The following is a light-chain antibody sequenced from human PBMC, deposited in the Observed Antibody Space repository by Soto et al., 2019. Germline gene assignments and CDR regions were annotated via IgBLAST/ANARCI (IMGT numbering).Light chain of an antibody. CDR3: LQHTNFPIT. Sequence: DIQMTQSPSAMSASVGDRVTITCRASQDISNHLVWFQQKPGKVPKRLIYDASSLQTGVPSRFSGSGSGTDFTLTISSPQPEDFATYYCLQHTNFPITFGQGTRLEAK. CDR1: QDISNH. CDR2: DAS. V-gene: IGKV1-17*03. J-gene: IGKJ5*01.